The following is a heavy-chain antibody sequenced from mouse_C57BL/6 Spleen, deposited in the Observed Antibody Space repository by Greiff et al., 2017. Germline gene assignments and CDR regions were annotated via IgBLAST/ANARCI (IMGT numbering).Heavy chain of an antibody. CDR2: ISNLAYSI. V-gene: IGHV5-15*04. D-gene: IGHD2-3*01. J-gene: IGHJ3*01. Sequence: EVKVEESGGGLVQPGGSLKLSCAASGFTFSDYGMAWVRQAPRKGPEWVAFISNLAYSIYYADTVTGRFTISRENAKNTLYLEMSSLRSEDTAMYYCARLGWLPSWFAYWGQGTLVTVSA. CDR3: ARLGWLPSWFAY. CDR1: GFTFSDYG.